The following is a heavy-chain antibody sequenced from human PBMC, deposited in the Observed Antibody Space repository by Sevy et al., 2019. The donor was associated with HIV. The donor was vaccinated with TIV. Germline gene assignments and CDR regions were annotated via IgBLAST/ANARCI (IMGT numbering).Heavy chain of an antibody. J-gene: IGHJ4*02. V-gene: IGHV1-2*02. D-gene: IGHD6-6*01. Sequence: ASVKVSCKSSGYPFTAYHLHWVRQAPGQGPEWMGWINPNSGVTNYAQKFQGRVTMTGDTSISTAYMELNRLRSDDTAVYYCAREAGRIAAHSDFDYWGQGTLVTVSS. CDR3: AREAGRIAAHSDFDY. CDR2: INPNSGVT. CDR1: GYPFTAYH.